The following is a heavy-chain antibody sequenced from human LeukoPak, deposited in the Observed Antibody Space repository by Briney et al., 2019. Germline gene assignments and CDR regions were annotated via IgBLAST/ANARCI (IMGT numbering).Heavy chain of an antibody. Sequence: GESLKISCKGSGYSFTSYWIGWVRQMPGKGLEWMGIIYPGDSDTRYSPSFQGQVTISADKSISTAYLRWSSLKASDTAMYYCARQNPEPSNYYGSGSSLGAAFDIWGQGTMVTVSS. D-gene: IGHD3-10*01. V-gene: IGHV5-51*01. CDR1: GYSFTSYW. J-gene: IGHJ3*02. CDR3: ARQNPEPSNYYGSGSSLGAAFDI. CDR2: IYPGDSDT.